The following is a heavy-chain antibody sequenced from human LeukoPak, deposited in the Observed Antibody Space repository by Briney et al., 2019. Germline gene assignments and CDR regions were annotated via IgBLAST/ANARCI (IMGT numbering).Heavy chain of an antibody. D-gene: IGHD6-19*01. Sequence: GESLKISCKASGYRFPSYWIGWVRQMPGKGLEWMGIIYPDDSDTRYSPSFQGQVTMSADKSISTAYLQWSSLKASDTAMYYCATRRNAQYWLDPWGQGTLVTVSS. CDR1: GYRFPSYW. V-gene: IGHV5-51*01. CDR3: ATRRNAQYWLDP. J-gene: IGHJ5*02. CDR2: IYPDDSDT.